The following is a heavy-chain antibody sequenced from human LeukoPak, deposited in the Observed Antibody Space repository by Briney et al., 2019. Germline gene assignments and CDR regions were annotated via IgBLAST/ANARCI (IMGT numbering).Heavy chain of an antibody. CDR1: GFTFSSYW. Sequence: GGSLRLSCAASGFTFSSYWMSWVRQAPGKGLEWVAVISYDGSNKYYADSVEGRFTISRDNSKNTLYLQMNSLRAEDTAVYYCAKVDSRGYELGSCDYWGQGTLVTVSS. V-gene: IGHV3-30*18. D-gene: IGHD5-12*01. J-gene: IGHJ4*02. CDR2: ISYDGSNK. CDR3: AKVDSRGYELGSCDY.